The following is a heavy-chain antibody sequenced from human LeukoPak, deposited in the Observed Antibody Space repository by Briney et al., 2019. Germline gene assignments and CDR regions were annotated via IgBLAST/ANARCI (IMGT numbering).Heavy chain of an antibody. D-gene: IGHD2-2*01. V-gene: IGHV6-1*01. CDR1: GDSVSSNSVT. CDR2: TYYRSTWYN. Sequence: SQTLSLTCAISGDSVSSNSVTWNWIRQSPSRGLEWLGRTYYRSTWYNDYAVSVRGRITVNPDTSKNQFSLHLNSVTPEDTAVYYCARRLTQYDCFDPWGQGALVTVSS. CDR3: ARRLTQYDCFDP. J-gene: IGHJ5*02.